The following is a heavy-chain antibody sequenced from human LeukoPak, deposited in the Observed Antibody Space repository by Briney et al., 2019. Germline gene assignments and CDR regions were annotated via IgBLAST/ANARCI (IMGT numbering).Heavy chain of an antibody. CDR3: AKVREKQWLYYFDF. D-gene: IGHD6-19*01. CDR1: GFTFSTYS. V-gene: IGHV3-23*01. CDR2: ISASSGTT. Sequence: GGSLRLSCTASGFTFSTYSMSWVRQAPGKGLEWVSLISASSGTTYYADSVKGRFAISRDNSENTLYLQMNSLRAEDTAVFYCAKVREKQWLYYFDFWGQGTLVTVSS. J-gene: IGHJ4*02.